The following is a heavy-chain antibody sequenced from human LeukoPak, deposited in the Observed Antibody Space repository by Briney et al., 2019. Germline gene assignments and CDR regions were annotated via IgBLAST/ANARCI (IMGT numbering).Heavy chain of an antibody. D-gene: IGHD3-3*01. J-gene: IGHJ4*02. CDR2: ISYDGSNK. V-gene: IGHV3-30*03. Sequence: GRSLRLSCAASGFTFSSYGMYWVRQAPGKGLEWVAVISYDGSNKYYADSVKGRFTISRDNSKNTLYLQMNSLRDEDTAVYYCARPRSGSYFDYWGQGTLVTVSS. CDR3: ARPRSGSYFDY. CDR1: GFTFSSYG.